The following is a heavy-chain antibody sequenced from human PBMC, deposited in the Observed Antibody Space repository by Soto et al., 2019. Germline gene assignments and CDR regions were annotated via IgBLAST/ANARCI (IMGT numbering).Heavy chain of an antibody. CDR3: ARGDCSGGGCRRTAGTVLQH. J-gene: IGHJ1*01. Sequence: GGSLRLSCAASGFTFSNYDMHWVRQAAGKGLEWVSAIGKAADTFYPDSVKGRFTISRENAKNALYLQMDSLRAEDTAEYYCARGDCSGGGCRRTAGTVLQHWGQGTLVTVSS. V-gene: IGHV3-13*01. CDR1: GFTFSNYD. CDR2: IGKAADT. D-gene: IGHD2-15*01.